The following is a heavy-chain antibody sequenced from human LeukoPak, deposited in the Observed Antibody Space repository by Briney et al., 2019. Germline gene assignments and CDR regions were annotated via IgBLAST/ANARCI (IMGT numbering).Heavy chain of an antibody. D-gene: IGHD3-22*01. J-gene: IGHJ4*02. CDR2: IYHSGIT. Sequence: SETLALTCIVSGYSISGGYYWDWIRQPPGKGLEWIGSIYHSGITYYNPSLKSRVTISVDTSKNNFSLTLNSVTAADTAVYYCARSLDYYDSSGQNYWGQEILVTVSS. CDR3: ARSLDYYDSSGQNY. CDR1: GYSISGGYY. V-gene: IGHV4-38-2*02.